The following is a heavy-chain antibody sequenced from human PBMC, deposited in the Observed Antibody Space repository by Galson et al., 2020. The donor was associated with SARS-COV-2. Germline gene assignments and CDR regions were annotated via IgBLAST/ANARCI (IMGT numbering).Heavy chain of an antibody. J-gene: IGHJ5*02. CDR3: ARGGPSNWFDP. CDR1: GFTFSSYA. Sequence: GESLKISCAASGFTFSSYAMHWVRQAPGKGLEWVAVISYDGSNKYYADPVKGRFTISRDNSKNTLYLQMNSLRAEDTAVYYCARGGPSNWFDPWGQGTLVTVSS. V-gene: IGHV3-30-3*01. CDR2: ISYDGSNK.